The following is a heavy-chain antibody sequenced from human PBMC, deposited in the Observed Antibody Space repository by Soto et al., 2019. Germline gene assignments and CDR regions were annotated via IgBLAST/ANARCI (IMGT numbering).Heavy chain of an antibody. CDR3: ARDDSSGYYYFDY. CDR2: IYYSGST. D-gene: IGHD3-22*01. CDR1: GGSISSYY. J-gene: IGHJ4*02. Sequence: SETLSLTCTVSGGSISSYYWSWIRQPPGKGLEWIGYIYYSGSTNYNPSLKSRVTISVDTSKNQFSLKLSSVTAADTAVYYCARDDSSGYYYFDYWGQGTLVTVSS. V-gene: IGHV4-59*01.